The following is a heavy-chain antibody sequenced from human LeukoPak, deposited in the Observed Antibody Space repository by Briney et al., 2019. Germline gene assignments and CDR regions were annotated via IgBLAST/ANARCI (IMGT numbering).Heavy chain of an antibody. D-gene: IGHD3-10*01. V-gene: IGHV4-30-4*01. CDR3: ARAFRSHGFFGY. Sequence: SQTLSLTCTVSGGSISSGDYYWSWIRQPPGKGLEWIGYIYYSGSTYYNPSLKSRVTISVDTSKNQFSLKLSSVTAADTAVYYCARAFRSHGFFGYWGQGTLVTVSS. J-gene: IGHJ4*02. CDR1: GGSISSGDYY. CDR2: IYYSGST.